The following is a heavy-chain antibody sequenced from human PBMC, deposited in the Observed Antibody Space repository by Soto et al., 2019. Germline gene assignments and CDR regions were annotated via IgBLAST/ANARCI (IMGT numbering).Heavy chain of an antibody. CDR1: GYSFTSYW. D-gene: IGHD3-22*01. V-gene: IGHV5-51*01. Sequence: GESLKISCKGSGYSFTSYWIGWVRQIPGKGLEWMGIIYPGDSDTRYSPSFQGQVTISADKSISTAYLQWSSLKASDTAMYYCARTGYYYDSSGYYRYYFDYWGQGTLVTVSS. CDR3: ARTGYYYDSSGYYRYYFDY. J-gene: IGHJ4*02. CDR2: IYPGDSDT.